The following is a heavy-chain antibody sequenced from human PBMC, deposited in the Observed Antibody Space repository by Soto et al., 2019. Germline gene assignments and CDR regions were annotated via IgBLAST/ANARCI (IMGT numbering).Heavy chain of an antibody. D-gene: IGHD2-21*02. V-gene: IGHV4-30-4*08. CDR1: GGSISYEYYH. Sequence: SETLALTCTVSGGSISYEYYHWTWIRQSPGKGLEWIGYIHYSGSIIYNPSFKSRVTISVDTSKNQFSLQLSSVTAADTAVYFCAREDDGGDRDYYGLDVWGQGTTVTVSS. J-gene: IGHJ6*02. CDR2: IHYSGSI. CDR3: AREDDGGDRDYYGLDV.